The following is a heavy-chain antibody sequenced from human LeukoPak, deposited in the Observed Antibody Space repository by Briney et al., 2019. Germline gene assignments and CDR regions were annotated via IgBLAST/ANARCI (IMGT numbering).Heavy chain of an antibody. J-gene: IGHJ4*02. V-gene: IGHV4-59*01. CDR2: IYDSGST. Sequence: SETLSLTCTVSGGSISSNFWSWIRQPPGKGLEWIGHIYDSGSTNYNPSLKSRVTISVDTSKNQFSLKLSSVTAADTAVYYCAREFSWSGFFDYWGQGTLVTVSS. D-gene: IGHD3-3*01. CDR3: AREFSWSGFFDY. CDR1: GGSISSNF.